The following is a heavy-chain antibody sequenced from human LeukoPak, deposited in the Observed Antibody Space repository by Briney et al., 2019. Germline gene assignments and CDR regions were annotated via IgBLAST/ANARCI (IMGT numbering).Heavy chain of an antibody. J-gene: IGHJ3*02. CDR2: ISSSSSTI. D-gene: IGHD6-6*01. CDR3: ARDIEEYSSSERLCAFDI. CDR1: GFTFSSYS. Sequence: GGSLRLSCAAPGFTFSSYSMNWVRQAPGKGLEWVSYISSSSSTIYYADSVKGRFTISRDNAKNSLYLQMNSLRAEDTAVYYCARDIEEYSSSERLCAFDIWGQGTMVTVSS. V-gene: IGHV3-48*04.